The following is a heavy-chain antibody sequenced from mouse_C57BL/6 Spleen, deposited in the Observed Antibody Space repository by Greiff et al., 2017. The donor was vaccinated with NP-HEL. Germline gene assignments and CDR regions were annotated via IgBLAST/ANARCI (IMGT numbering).Heavy chain of an antibody. V-gene: IGHV5-6*01. CDR2: ISSGGSYT. Sequence: EVNVVESGGDLVKPGGSLKLSCAASGFTFSSYGMSWVRQTPDKRLEWVATISSGGSYTYYPDSVKGRFTISRDNAKNTLYLQMSSLKSEDTAMYYCAREMKSYWYFDVWGTGTTVTVSS. J-gene: IGHJ1*03. CDR1: GFTFSSYG. CDR3: AREMKSYWYFDV.